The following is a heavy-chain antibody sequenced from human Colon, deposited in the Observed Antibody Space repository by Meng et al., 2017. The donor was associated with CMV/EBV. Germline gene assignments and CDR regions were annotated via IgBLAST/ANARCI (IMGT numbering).Heavy chain of an antibody. D-gene: IGHD2-15*01. J-gene: IGHJ4*02. CDR1: GFTFTSYD. Sequence: GQLLEAGGGLGPSGGSMRLSFAASGFTFTSYDMSWVRQAPGKGLEWVSTIGRGSGANYADSVKGRFTMSRDNSKNTVYLEMNNLRAEDTAIYYCARDRWFTFWGQGVLVTVSS. CDR3: ARDRWFTF. CDR2: IGRGSGA. V-gene: IGHV3-23*01.